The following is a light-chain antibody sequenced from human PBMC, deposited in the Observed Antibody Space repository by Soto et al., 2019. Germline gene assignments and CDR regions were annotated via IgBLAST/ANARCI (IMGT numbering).Light chain of an antibody. CDR1: QSVYSSH. Sequence: EIVLTQSPGTLSLSPGERATLSCKTSQSVYSSHLAWYQQKSGHAPRLLIYAASSRATGIPDRFSGSGSGTDVTLTINRREPEDFAVYYCQLHVPSLPGYTFGQGTKLEI. CDR3: QLHVPSLPGYT. V-gene: IGKV3-20*01. J-gene: IGKJ2*01. CDR2: AAS.